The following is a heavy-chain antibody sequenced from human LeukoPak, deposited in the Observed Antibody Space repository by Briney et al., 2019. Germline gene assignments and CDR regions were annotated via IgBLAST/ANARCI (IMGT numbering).Heavy chain of an antibody. V-gene: IGHV1-18*01. CDR3: ARVLSEYDFWSGYRYYYYGMDV. D-gene: IGHD3-3*01. CDR1: GYTFTSYG. J-gene: IGHJ6*02. Sequence: ASVKVSCKASGYTFTSYGISWVRQAPGQGLEWMGWISAYNGNTNYAQKLQGRVTMTTDTSTSTAYMELRSLRSDDTAVYYCARVLSEYDFWSGYRYYYYGMDVWGQGTTVTVSS. CDR2: ISAYNGNT.